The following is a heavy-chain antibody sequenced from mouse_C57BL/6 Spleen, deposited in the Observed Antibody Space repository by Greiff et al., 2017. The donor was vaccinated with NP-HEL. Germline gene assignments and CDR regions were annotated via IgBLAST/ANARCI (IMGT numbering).Heavy chain of an antibody. CDR1: GFTFSSYA. CDR2: ISDGGSYT. Sequence: EVMLVESGGGLVKPGGSLKLSCAASGFTFSSYAMSWVRQTPEKRLEWVATISDGGSYTYYPDNVQGRFTISRDNAKNNLYPQMSHLKSEDTSMYYCARTVVATDWYFDVWGTRTTVTVSS. J-gene: IGHJ1*03. CDR3: ARTVVATDWYFDV. V-gene: IGHV5-4*03. D-gene: IGHD1-1*01.